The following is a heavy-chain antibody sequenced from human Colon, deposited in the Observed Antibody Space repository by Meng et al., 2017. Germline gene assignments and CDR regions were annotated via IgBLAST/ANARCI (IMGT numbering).Heavy chain of an antibody. CDR3: AGGPWEFDY. V-gene: IGHV4-61*01. CDR2: VDYSGST. J-gene: IGHJ4*02. CDR1: GASVSSGNHD. Sequence: QVRLPESGPGPRRPSETPSLPFTVSGASVSSGNHDWSWIRQPPGKGLEYIAYVDYSGSTHYTPSLKSRVTMSVDTSKKQLSLKLSSVTAADTAVYYCAGGPWEFDYWGQGTLVTVSS. D-gene: IGHD1-26*01.